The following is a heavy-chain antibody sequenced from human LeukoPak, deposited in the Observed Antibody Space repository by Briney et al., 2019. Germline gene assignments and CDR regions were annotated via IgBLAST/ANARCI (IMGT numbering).Heavy chain of an antibody. Sequence: GGSLRLSCAASGFTFSSYWMSWVRQAPGKGLEWVANIKQNGSEKYYVDSVKGRFTISRDNAKNSLYLQMNSLRAEDTAVYYCARAWFGRVGATIYGYWGQGTLVTVSS. CDR2: IKQNGSEK. CDR3: ARAWFGRVGATIYGY. D-gene: IGHD1-26*01. CDR1: GFTFSSYW. V-gene: IGHV3-7*01. J-gene: IGHJ4*02.